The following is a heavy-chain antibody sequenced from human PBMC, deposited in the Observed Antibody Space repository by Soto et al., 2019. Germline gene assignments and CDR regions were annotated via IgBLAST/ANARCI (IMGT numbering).Heavy chain of an antibody. Sequence: SETLSLTCTVSGGSISSYYWSWIRQPPGKGLEWIGYIYYSGSTNYNPSLKSRVTISVDTSKNQFSLKLSSVTAADTAVYYCARFDYGDAPYYYYGMDVWGQGTTVTVSS. D-gene: IGHD4-17*01. CDR2: IYYSGST. J-gene: IGHJ6*02. CDR3: ARFDYGDAPYYYYGMDV. V-gene: IGHV4-59*01. CDR1: GGSISSYY.